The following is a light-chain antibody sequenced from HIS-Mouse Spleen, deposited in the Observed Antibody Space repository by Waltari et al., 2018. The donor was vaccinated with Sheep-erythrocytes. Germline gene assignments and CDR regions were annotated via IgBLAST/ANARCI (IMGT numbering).Light chain of an antibody. J-gene: IGLJ2*01. CDR3: QAWDSSTAWNVV. CDR2: QDS. Sequence: SYELTQPPSVSVSPGQTASITCSGDKLGDKYACWYQQKPGQSPVLVIYQDSNRPQGIPERFAGSNSGNTATLTISGTQAMDEADYYCQAWDSSTAWNVVFGGGTKLTVL. CDR1: KLGDKY. V-gene: IGLV3-1*01.